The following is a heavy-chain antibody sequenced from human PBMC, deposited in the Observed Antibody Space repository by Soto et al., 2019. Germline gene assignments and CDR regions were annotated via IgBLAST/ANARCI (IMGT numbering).Heavy chain of an antibody. CDR2: IYYSGST. Sequence: SETPSLPCTGSGGSISSYYWSWVRQPPGKGLEWIGYIYYSGSTNYNPSLKSRVTISVDTSKNQFSLKLSSVTAADTAVYYCARAAAVADVGYWGQGTLVTVSS. D-gene: IGHD6-19*01. CDR1: GGSISSYY. V-gene: IGHV4-59*01. J-gene: IGHJ4*02. CDR3: ARAAAVADVGY.